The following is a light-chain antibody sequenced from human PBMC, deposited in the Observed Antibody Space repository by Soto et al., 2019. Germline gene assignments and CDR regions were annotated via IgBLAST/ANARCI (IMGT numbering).Light chain of an antibody. V-gene: IGKV3-15*01. CDR1: QSVNSN. J-gene: IGKJ5*01. Sequence: EIVMTQSPATLSVSPGERATLSCRASQSVNSNLAWYQQRPGQAPRLLIYGASTRAFGIPVRFSGSGSGTEFTLTISSLQSEDFAVYYCQQYNNWPPAITFGQGTRLEI. CDR2: GAS. CDR3: QQYNNWPPAIT.